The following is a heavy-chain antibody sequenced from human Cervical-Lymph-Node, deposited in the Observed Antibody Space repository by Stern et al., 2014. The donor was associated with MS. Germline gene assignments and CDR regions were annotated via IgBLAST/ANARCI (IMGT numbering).Heavy chain of an antibody. CDR1: GFSFSTDGVS. J-gene: IGHJ4*02. CDR3: AHLGDYVDF. V-gene: IGHV2-5*02. CDR2: IYWDGNT. D-gene: IGHD4-17*01. Sequence: QVTLKESGPTLVRPTQTLTLTCTFSGFSFSTDGVSVGWIRQPPGKAPEWLALIYWDGNTRYSPSLKSRLTITKDTSRDHVVLTMTNVDRVDTATYYCAHLGDYVDFWGQGVLVTVSS.